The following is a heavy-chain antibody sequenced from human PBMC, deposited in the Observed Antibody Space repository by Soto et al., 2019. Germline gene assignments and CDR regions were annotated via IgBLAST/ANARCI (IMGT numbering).Heavy chain of an antibody. D-gene: IGHD2-2*02. Sequence: QVQLVQSGAEVKKPGSSVKVSCKASGGTFSSYAISWVRQAPGQGLEWMGGIIPIFGTANYAQKFQGRVTITADESTSTAYMELSSLRSEDTAVYYCASAPRYGYCRSTSCYKVDYWGQGTLVTVSS. CDR3: ASAPRYGYCRSTSCYKVDY. CDR2: IIPIFGTA. V-gene: IGHV1-69*01. J-gene: IGHJ4*02. CDR1: GGTFSSYA.